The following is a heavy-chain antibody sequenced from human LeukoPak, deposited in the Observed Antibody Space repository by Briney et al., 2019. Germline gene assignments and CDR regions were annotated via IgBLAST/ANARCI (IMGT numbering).Heavy chain of an antibody. V-gene: IGHV1-18*01. CDR2: ISAYNSNT. CDR1: GYTFTSYG. Sequence: ASVKVSCKASGYTFTSYGISWVRQAPGQGLEWMGWISAYNSNTNYAQKLQGRVTMTTDTSTSTAYMDLASLRSEDTAMYYCVTEGYCTSDSCYVHWGQGTLVTVSS. J-gene: IGHJ4*02. CDR3: VTEGYCTSDSCYVH. D-gene: IGHD2-2*01.